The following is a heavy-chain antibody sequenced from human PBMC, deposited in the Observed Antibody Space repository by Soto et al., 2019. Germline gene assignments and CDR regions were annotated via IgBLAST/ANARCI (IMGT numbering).Heavy chain of an antibody. CDR2: IIPIFGTA. CDR3: ARASFERRRGLTTVTGVDY. J-gene: IGHJ4*02. D-gene: IGHD4-4*01. V-gene: IGHV1-69*13. Sequence: SVKVSCKASGGTFSSYAISWVRQAPGQGLEWMGGIIPIFGTANYAQKFQGRVTTTADESTSTAYMELSSLRSEDTAVYYCARASFERRRGLTTVTGVDYWGQGTLVTVSS. CDR1: GGTFSSYA.